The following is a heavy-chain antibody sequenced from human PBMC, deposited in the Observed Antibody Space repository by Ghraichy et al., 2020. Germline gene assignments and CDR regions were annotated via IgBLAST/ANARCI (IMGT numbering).Heavy chain of an antibody. Sequence: ASVKVSCKASGYTFTSYDINWVRQATGQGLEWMGWMNPNSGNTGYAQKFQGRVTMTRNTSISTAYMELSSLRSEDTAVYYCARRGSPGRSGPIWVDAFDIWGQGTMVTVSS. CDR1: GYTFTSYD. CDR2: MNPNSGNT. J-gene: IGHJ3*02. CDR3: ARRGSPGRSGPIWVDAFDI. V-gene: IGHV1-8*01. D-gene: IGHD3-16*01.